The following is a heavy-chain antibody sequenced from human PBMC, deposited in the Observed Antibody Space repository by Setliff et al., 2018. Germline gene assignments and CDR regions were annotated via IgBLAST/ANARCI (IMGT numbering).Heavy chain of an antibody. CDR1: GFSFSNYG. D-gene: IGHD3-22*01. J-gene: IGHJ6*03. V-gene: IGHV3-48*01. CDR2: ISTSSGTR. CDR3: ARLALTGYDSSGYYYALEYYYYMDV. Sequence: GESLKISCVVSGFSFSNYGMTWVRQAPGKGLEWISYISTSSGTRYYADSVKGRLTISRDNANQSLYLQMNSLRAEDTAVYYCARLALTGYDSSGYYYALEYYYYMDVWGKGTTVTVSS.